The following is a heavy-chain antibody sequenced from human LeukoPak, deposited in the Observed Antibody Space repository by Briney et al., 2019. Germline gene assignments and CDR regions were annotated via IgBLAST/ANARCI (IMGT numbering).Heavy chain of an antibody. J-gene: IGHJ4*02. CDR3: AREVCSGGSCYRPFDY. V-gene: IGHV1-69*04. Sequence: ASVKVSCKASGGTFSSYAISWVRQAPGQGLEWMGRIIPILGIANYAQKFQGRVTITADKSTSTAYMELSSLRSEDTAVYYCAREVCSGGSCYRPFDYWGQGTLVTVSS. CDR2: IIPILGIA. CDR1: GGTFSSYA. D-gene: IGHD2-15*01.